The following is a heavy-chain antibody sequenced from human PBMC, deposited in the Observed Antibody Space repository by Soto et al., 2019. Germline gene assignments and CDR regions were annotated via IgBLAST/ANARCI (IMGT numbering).Heavy chain of an antibody. CDR3: VGRYCSSTTCFYY. D-gene: IGHD2-2*01. CDR1: GFIFSNYW. V-gene: IGHV3-74*01. Sequence: SLRLSCAASGFIFSNYWMHWVRQAPGKGLVWVSRINSDGSSTNYADSVKGRFTISRDNAKNTLYLQMNTLRADDTAVYYCVGRYCSSTTCFYYWGQGTLVTVSS. CDR2: INSDGSST. J-gene: IGHJ4*02.